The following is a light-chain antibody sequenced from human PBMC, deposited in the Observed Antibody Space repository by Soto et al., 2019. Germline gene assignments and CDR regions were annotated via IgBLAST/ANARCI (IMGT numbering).Light chain of an antibody. J-gene: IGKJ4*01. Sequence: EIVLTQSPATLSLSPGERATLSCRASQSVSSYLAWYQQKPGQAPRLLIYDASNRATGIPARFSGSGSGTDFTLTISSLEPEDFAVYYCQQRSNWPFLTFGGGTQV. CDR2: DAS. CDR3: QQRSNWPFLT. V-gene: IGKV3-11*01. CDR1: QSVSSY.